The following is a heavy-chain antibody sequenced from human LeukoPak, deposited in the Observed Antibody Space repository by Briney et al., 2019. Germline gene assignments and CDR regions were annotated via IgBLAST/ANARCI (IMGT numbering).Heavy chain of an antibody. CDR3: ARGTGYPWGLLGFDY. Sequence: SGPTLVKPTQTLTLTCTFSGFSLNTCGVGVGWIRQPPGKGLEWIGYIYYSGSTNYNPSLKSRVTISVDTSKNQFSLKLSSVTAADTAVYYCARGTGYPWGLLGFDYWGQGTLVTVSS. CDR2: IYYSGST. V-gene: IGHV4-61*08. D-gene: IGHD3/OR15-3a*01. J-gene: IGHJ4*02. CDR1: GFSLNTCGVG.